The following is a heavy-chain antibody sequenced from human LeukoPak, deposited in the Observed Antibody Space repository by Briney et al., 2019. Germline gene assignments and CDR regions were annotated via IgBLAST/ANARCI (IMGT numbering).Heavy chain of an antibody. CDR1: GFTFSSYS. CDR3: ARDSSSFGGRWDAFDI. D-gene: IGHD6-13*01. CDR2: ISSSSSYI. Sequence: GGSLRLSCAASGFTFSSYSMNWVRQAPGKGLEWVSSISSSSSYIYYADSVKGRFTISRDNSKNTLYLQMNSLRAEDTAVYYCARDSSSFGGRWDAFDIWGQGTMVTVSS. J-gene: IGHJ3*02. V-gene: IGHV3-21*01.